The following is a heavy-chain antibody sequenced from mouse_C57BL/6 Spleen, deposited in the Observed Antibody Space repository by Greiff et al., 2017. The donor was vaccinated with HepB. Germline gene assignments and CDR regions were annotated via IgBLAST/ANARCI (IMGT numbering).Heavy chain of an antibody. CDR2: IDPNSGGT. V-gene: IGHV1-72*01. J-gene: IGHJ1*03. CDR1: GYTFTSYW. D-gene: IGHD2-5*01. Sequence: VKLQESGAELVKPGASVKLSCKASGYTFTSYWMHWVKQRPGRGLEWIGRIDPNSGGTKYNEKFKSKATLTVDKPSSTAYMQLSSLTSEDSAVYYCARSYSNYVWYFDVWGTGTTVTVSS. CDR3: ARSYSNYVWYFDV.